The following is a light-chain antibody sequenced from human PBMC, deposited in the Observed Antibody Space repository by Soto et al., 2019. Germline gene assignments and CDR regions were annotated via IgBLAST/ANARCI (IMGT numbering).Light chain of an antibody. CDR2: GNS. CDR1: SSNIGAGYD. V-gene: IGLV1-40*01. CDR3: QSYDSSLSGFYV. J-gene: IGLJ1*01. Sequence: QSELTQPPSVSGAPGQRVTISCTGSSSNIGAGYDVHWYQQLPGTAPKLLIYGNSNRPSGVPDRFSGSKSGTSASLAITGRQAEDEADYYCQSYDSSLSGFYVFGTGTKVTVL.